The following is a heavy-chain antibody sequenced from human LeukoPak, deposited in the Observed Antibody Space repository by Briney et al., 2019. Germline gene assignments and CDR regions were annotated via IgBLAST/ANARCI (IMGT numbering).Heavy chain of an antibody. V-gene: IGHV4-34*01. CDR1: GGSFSGYY. CDR3: ARTVGSNWFDP. D-gene: IGHD2-15*01. Sequence: PSETLSLTCAVYGGSFSGYYWSWIRQPPGKGLEWIGEINHSGSTNYNPSLKSRVTMSVDTSKNQFSLKLSSVTAADTAVYYCARTVGSNWFDPWGQGTLVTVSS. J-gene: IGHJ5*02. CDR2: INHSGST.